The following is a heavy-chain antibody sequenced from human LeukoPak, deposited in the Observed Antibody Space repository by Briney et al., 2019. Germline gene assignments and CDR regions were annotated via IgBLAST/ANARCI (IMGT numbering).Heavy chain of an antibody. Sequence: SETLSLTCTVSGGSISSSSYYWGWIRQPPGKGLEWIGSIYYSGSTYYNPSLKSRVTISVDTSKNQFSLKLSSVTAADTAVYYCARHILEEHWFDPWGLGTLVIVSS. CDR2: IYYSGST. V-gene: IGHV4-39*01. D-gene: IGHD1-1*01. J-gene: IGHJ5*02. CDR1: GGSISSSSYY. CDR3: ARHILEEHWFDP.